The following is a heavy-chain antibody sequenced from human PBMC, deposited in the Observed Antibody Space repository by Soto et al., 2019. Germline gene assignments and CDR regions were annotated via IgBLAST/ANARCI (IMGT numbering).Heavy chain of an antibody. V-gene: IGHV1-69*01. CDR2: IIPSVDAA. D-gene: IGHD3-9*01. CDR3: ARDEGGYDILTGYYKAHHFDQ. J-gene: IGHJ4*02. CDR1: GGTFNNYA. Sequence: QVQLVQSGAEVQRPGSSVKVSCQASGGTFNNYAITWVRQAPGQGLEWVGGIIPSVDAANYAQEFQGRVTIAADESTGTVYMELSRLRSEDTAVYYCARDEGGYDILTGYYKAHHFDQWGQGALVTVSS.